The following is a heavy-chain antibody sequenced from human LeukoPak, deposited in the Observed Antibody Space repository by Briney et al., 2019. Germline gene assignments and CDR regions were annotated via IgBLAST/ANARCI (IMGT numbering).Heavy chain of an antibody. Sequence: GGSLRLSCAASGFTFSDYYMSWIRQAPGKGLEWVSYISSSGSTIYYADSVKGRFTISRDNAKNSLYLQMNSLRAEDTAVYYCARAEGSYYDILTGYGYWGQGTLVTVSS. J-gene: IGHJ4*02. V-gene: IGHV3-11*01. CDR3: ARAEGSYYDILTGYGY. D-gene: IGHD3-9*01. CDR1: GFTFSDYY. CDR2: ISSSGSTI.